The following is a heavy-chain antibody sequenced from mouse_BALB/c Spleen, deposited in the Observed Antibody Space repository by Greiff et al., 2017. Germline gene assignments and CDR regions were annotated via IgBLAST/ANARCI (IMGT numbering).Heavy chain of an antibody. CDR1: GYTFTSYW. Sequence: VQLQQPGAELVKPGAPVKLSCKASGYTFTSYWMNWVKQRPGRGLEWIGRIDPSDSETHYNQKFKDKATLTVDKSSSTAYIQLSSLTSEDSAVYYCARHYGYEDYFDYWGQGTTLTVSS. V-gene: IGHV1-69*02. J-gene: IGHJ2*01. D-gene: IGHD1-2*01. CDR2: IDPSDSET. CDR3: ARHYGYEDYFDY.